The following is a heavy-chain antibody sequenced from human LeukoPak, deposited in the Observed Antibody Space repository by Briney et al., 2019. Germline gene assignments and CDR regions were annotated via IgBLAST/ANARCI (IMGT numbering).Heavy chain of an antibody. CDR2: INHSGTT. J-gene: IGHJ4*02. V-gene: IGHV4-34*01. CDR1: GGSFSDHY. Sequence: SETLSLTCAVYGGSFSDHYWNWIRQPPGKGLEWIGEINHSGTTNYNASLKSRVTISVDTSKNHFSLKLNSMTAADTAVYYCARKASYFSYGLRAIDYWGQGNLVTVSS. D-gene: IGHD5-18*01. CDR3: ARKASYFSYGLRAIDY.